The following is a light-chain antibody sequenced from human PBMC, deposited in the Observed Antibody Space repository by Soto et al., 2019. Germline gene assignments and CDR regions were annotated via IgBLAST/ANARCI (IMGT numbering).Light chain of an antibody. Sequence: EIVLTQSPATRSLSPGERATLSCGASQSLTSGYLAWYQQKPGLAPRLLIYDASSRATGIPDRFSGSGSGTDFTLTISRLEPEDFAVYYCQQYGGSPPLTFGGGTKVEI. CDR3: QQYGGSPPLT. CDR1: QSLTSGY. CDR2: DAS. V-gene: IGKV3D-20*01. J-gene: IGKJ4*01.